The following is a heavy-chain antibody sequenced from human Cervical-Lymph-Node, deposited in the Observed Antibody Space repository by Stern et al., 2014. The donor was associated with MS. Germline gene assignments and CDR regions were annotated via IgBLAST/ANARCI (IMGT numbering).Heavy chain of an antibody. CDR1: GYTFTSYG. J-gene: IGHJ5*02. Sequence: QMQLVQSGAEVRKPGASVKVSCKASGYTFTSYGISWLRQAPGQGLEWMGWISAYHGNAKYAQKLQGRVTMTTDTSTSTAYMELRSLRSDDTAVYYCAREGSSTSPYNWFDPWGQGTLVTVSS. CDR3: AREGSSTSPYNWFDP. CDR2: ISAYHGNA. V-gene: IGHV1-18*01. D-gene: IGHD2-2*01.